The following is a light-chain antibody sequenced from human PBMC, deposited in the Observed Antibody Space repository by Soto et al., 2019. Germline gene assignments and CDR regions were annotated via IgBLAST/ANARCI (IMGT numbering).Light chain of an antibody. J-gene: IGKJ1*01. Sequence: EIVLTQSPGTLSFSPGERVTLSCRASQSIASTYLAWYQQKPGQAPRLLIYGASSRATGIPDRFIGSGSGTDFTLTIIRLEPEDFAVYYCQQYAGSPTWTFGQGTRWISN. CDR2: GAS. CDR1: QSIASTY. V-gene: IGKV3-20*01. CDR3: QQYAGSPTWT.